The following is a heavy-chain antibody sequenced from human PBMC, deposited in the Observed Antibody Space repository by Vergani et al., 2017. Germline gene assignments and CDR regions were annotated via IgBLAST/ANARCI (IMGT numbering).Heavy chain of an antibody. Sequence: EVQLVQSGAEVKKPGESLRISCKGFGYSFTNFWIGWVRQRPGRGLEWMGIIYPGDSEVQSNPTFRGQVIFSVDTSVNTAYLQWRSLQASDTATYFCASGGHGSENGGALQLWGQGTNITVSS. CDR2: IYPGDSEV. J-gene: IGHJ3*01. CDR3: ASGGHGSENGGALQL. V-gene: IGHV5-51*01. CDR1: GYSFTNFW. D-gene: IGHD3-10*01.